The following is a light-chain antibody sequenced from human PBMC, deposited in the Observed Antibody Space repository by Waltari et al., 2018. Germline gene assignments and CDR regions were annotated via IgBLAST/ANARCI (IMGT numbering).Light chain of an antibody. Sequence: QSALTQPRSVSGSPGQSVTISCTGTSSYVGGYNYVSWYQHLPGKAPKLIIYDVTKWPSGVPDRFSGSKSGNTASLTISGVLGEDEADYYCCSYGGSSWVFGGGTKLTVL. CDR1: SSYVGGYNY. CDR3: CSYGGSSWV. CDR2: DVT. V-gene: IGLV2-11*01. J-gene: IGLJ3*02.